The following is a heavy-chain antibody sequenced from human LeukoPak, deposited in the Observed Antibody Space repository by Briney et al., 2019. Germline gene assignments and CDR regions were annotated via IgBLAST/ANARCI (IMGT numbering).Heavy chain of an antibody. CDR1: EFSVGSNY. CDR2: IYSGGST. CDR3: ARGGSYLSAFDI. J-gene: IGHJ3*02. Sequence: GGSLRLSCAASEFSVGSNYMTWVRQAPAKGLEWVSIIYSGGSTFYADSVKGRFTISRDNSKNTLYLQMNSLRAEDTAVYYCARGGSYLSAFDIWGQGTMVTVSS. V-gene: IGHV3-53*01. D-gene: IGHD1-26*01.